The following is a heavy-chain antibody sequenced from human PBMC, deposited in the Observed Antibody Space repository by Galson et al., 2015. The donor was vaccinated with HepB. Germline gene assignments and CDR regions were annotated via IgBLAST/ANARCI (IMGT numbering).Heavy chain of an antibody. V-gene: IGHV5-51*01. CDR3: ARHARSLDNWNERDYFDY. D-gene: IGHD1-1*01. CDR2: IYPGDSDT. Sequence: QSGAEVKKPGESLKISCKGSGYSFTSYWIGWVRQMPGKGLEWMGIIYPGDSDTRYSPSFQGQVTISADKSISTAYLQWSSLKASDTAMYYCARHARSLDNWNERDYFDYWGQGTLVTVSS. CDR1: GYSFTSYW. J-gene: IGHJ4*02.